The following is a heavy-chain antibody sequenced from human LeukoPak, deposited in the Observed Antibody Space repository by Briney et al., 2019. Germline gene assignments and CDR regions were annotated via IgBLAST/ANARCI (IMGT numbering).Heavy chain of an antibody. D-gene: IGHD3-22*01. J-gene: IGHJ4*02. V-gene: IGHV3-74*01. Sequence: GGSLRLSCAASGFTLSGFWMHWLRHATGKGLMWLSRINRDGSSADYADSVKGRFTISRDNARSTLDLQMNSLRVEDTAVYYCARVDSNGWALEYWGQGTLVTVSS. CDR1: GFTLSGFW. CDR2: INRDGSSA. CDR3: ARVDSNGWALEY.